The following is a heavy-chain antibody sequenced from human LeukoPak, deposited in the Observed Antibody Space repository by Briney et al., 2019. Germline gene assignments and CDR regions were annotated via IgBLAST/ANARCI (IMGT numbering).Heavy chain of an antibody. D-gene: IGHD1-26*01. J-gene: IGHJ1*01. V-gene: IGHV3-53*01. CDR2: IYSGGST. Sequence: GGSLRLSCAASGFTVSSYYMTWVRQAPGKGLEWVSIIYSGGSTYYADSVKGRFTISRDNSKNTLYLQMDSLRAEDTAVYYCARANSGSYSYFQHWGQGTLVTVSS. CDR3: ARANSGSYSYFQH. CDR1: GFTVSSYY.